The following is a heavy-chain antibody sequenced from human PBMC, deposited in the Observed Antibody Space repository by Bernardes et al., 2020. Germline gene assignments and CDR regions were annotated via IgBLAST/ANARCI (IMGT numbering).Heavy chain of an antibody. CDR3: ARDRGYGDSPFDY. J-gene: IGHJ4*02. CDR1: GGSISSNNW. D-gene: IGHD4-17*01. Sequence: SETLFRTCAVSGGSISSNNWWSWVRQPPKKGLEWIGEIYHSGSPNYNPSLKSRVTISVDKSKNQFSLKLSSVTAADTAVYYCARDRGYGDSPFDYWGQGTLVTVSS. V-gene: IGHV4-4*02. CDR2: IYHSGSP.